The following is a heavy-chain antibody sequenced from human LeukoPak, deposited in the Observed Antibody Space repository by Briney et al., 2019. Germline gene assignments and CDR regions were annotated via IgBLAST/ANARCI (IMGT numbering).Heavy chain of an antibody. D-gene: IGHD3-3*01. V-gene: IGHV4-59*01. CDR1: GGSISSYY. CDR2: IYYSGST. Sequence: SETLSLTCTVSGGSISSYYWSWIRQPPGKGLEWIGYIYYSGSTNYNPPLKSRVTISVDTSKNQFSLKLSSVTAADTAVYYCARAAVDTIFGVVHYFDYWGQGTLVTVSS. J-gene: IGHJ4*02. CDR3: ARAAVDTIFGVVHYFDY.